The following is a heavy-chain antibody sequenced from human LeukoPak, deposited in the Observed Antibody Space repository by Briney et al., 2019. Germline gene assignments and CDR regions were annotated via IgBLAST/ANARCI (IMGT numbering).Heavy chain of an antibody. J-gene: IGHJ5*02. V-gene: IGHV4-59*01. CDR2: IYYSGST. CDR1: GGSISSYY. Sequence: ETLSLTCTVSGGSISSYYWSWIRQPPGKGLEWIGYIYYSGSTNYNPSLKSRVTISVDTSKNQFSLKLSSVTAADTAVYYCARGGDYYGSGSYYAFDPWGQGTLVTVSS. CDR3: ARGGDYYGSGSYYAFDP. D-gene: IGHD3-10*01.